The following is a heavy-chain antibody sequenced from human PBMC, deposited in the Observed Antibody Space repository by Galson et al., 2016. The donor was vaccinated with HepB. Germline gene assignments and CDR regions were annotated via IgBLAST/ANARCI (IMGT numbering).Heavy chain of an antibody. CDR2: ISFDGGTK. Sequence: SLRLSCAASGFSFSSYAMHWVRQAPGKGLEWVAIISFDGGTKYYADSVRGRFTISRDNSKNTLYFQMNSLRAEDTALYYCARSPRAGSPWAPFDYWGQGTLVTVSS. D-gene: IGHD6-13*01. CDR1: GFSFSSYA. CDR3: ARSPRAGSPWAPFDY. V-gene: IGHV3-30-3*01. J-gene: IGHJ4*02.